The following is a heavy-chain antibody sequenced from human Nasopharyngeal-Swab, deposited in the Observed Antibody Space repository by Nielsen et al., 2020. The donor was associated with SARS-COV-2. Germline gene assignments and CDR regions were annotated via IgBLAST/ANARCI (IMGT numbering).Heavy chain of an antibody. J-gene: IGHJ4*02. Sequence: GESLKIPCAASGFPFSSYAMHWVRQAPGKGLEWVAVISYDGSNKYYADSVKGRFTISRDNSKNTLHLQMNSLRAEDTAVYYAWGGVATIPHWGQGTLVTVSS. V-gene: IGHV3-30-3*01. D-gene: IGHD5-12*01. CDR2: ISYDGSNK. CDR3: WGGVATIPH. CDR1: GFPFSSYA.